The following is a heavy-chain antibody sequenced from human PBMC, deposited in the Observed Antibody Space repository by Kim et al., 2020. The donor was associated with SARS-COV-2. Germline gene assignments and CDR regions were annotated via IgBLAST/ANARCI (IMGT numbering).Heavy chain of an antibody. D-gene: IGHD6-13*01. CDR2: ISSGGDT. CDR1: GFTFSSYA. Sequence: GGSLRLSCAASGFTFSSYAMSWVRQAPGKGLAWVSGISSGGDTFYADSVKGRFTISRDNSKNTVYLQMNSLRGEDTAVYYCAKEIAAISKPHFDYWGQGT. J-gene: IGHJ4*02. CDR3: AKEIAAISKPHFDY. V-gene: IGHV3-23*01.